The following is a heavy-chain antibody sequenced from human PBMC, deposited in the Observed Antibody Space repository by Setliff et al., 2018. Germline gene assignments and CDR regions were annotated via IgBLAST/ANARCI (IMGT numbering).Heavy chain of an antibody. CDR1: GQFVITY. Sequence: SETLSLTCTVSGQFVITYWAWIRQSPGKGLEWLGTVYYDGTTYYNPSFKSRVTISVDTSKNQFSLRLTSATAADTASYFCARQGGRLFDNWGQGTLVTVSS. CDR3: ARQGGRLFDN. J-gene: IGHJ4*02. V-gene: IGHV4-38-2*02. CDR2: VYYDGTT.